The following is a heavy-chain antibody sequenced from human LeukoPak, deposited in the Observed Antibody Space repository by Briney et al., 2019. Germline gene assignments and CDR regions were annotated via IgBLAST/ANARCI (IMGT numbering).Heavy chain of an antibody. CDR2: IYYSGST. Sequence: SETLSLTCTVSVGSLSSYYWSWIRQPPGKGLEWIGYIYYSGSTNYNPSLKSRVTISVDTSKNQFSLKLSSVTAADTAVYYCARAGPVWSGYPDFDYWGQGTLVTVSS. D-gene: IGHD3-3*01. J-gene: IGHJ4*02. V-gene: IGHV4-59*01. CDR1: VGSLSSYY. CDR3: ARAGPVWSGYPDFDY.